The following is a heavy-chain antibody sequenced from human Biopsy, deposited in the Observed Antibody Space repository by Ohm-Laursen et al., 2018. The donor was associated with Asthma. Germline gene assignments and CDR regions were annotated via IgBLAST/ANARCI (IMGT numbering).Heavy chain of an antibody. CDR1: GGSMSSSSYY. Sequence: TLSLTCTVSGGSMSSSSYYWGWIRQHPGKGLEWIGYIYYSGSTYYNPSLKSRVTISVDTSKNQFSLFLSSVTAADTAVYYCARWGSFGFDYWGQGTLVTVSS. J-gene: IGHJ4*02. D-gene: IGHD7-27*01. CDR3: ARWGSFGFDY. CDR2: IYYSGST. V-gene: IGHV4-31*03.